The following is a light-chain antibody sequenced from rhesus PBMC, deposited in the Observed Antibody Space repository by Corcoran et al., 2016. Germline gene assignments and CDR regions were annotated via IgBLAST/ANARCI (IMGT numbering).Light chain of an antibody. V-gene: IGKV4-1*01. J-gene: IGKJ2*01. CDR2: GAS. CDR3: QQYYSSPFS. Sequence: DIVMTQSPDSLAVSLGERVTINCKSSQSLLYSSNNKNYLAWYQQKPGKAPKLLIYGASTRYSGVSNRCSGGGAGTDFTLTISGLQPEDVAVYYCQQYYSSPFSFGQGTKVEIK. CDR1: QSLLYSSNNKNY.